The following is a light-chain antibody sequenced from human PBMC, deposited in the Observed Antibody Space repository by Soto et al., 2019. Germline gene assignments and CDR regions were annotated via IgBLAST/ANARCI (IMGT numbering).Light chain of an antibody. CDR3: SSYTSSSTLV. V-gene: IGLV2-14*01. CDR2: EVS. Sequence: QSALTQPASVSGSPAQSITIYCTGTSSDVGGYNYVSWYQQHPGKAPKLMIYEVSNRPSGVSNRFSGSKSGNTASLTISGLQAEDEADYYCSSYTSSSTLVFGTGTKLTVL. CDR1: SSDVGGYNY. J-gene: IGLJ1*01.